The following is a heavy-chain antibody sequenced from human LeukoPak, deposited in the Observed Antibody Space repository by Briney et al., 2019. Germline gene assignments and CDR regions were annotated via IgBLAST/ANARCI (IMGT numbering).Heavy chain of an antibody. V-gene: IGHV3-30*04. J-gene: IGHJ4*02. CDR1: GFTFSSYA. CDR3: LTPLITMIVVVITHTDY. Sequence: GGSLRLSCAASGFTFSSYAMHWVRQAPGKGLEWVAVISYDGSNKYYADSAKGRFTISRDNSKNTLYLQMNSLRAEDTAVYYCLTPLITMIVVVITHTDYWGQGTLVTVSS. D-gene: IGHD3-22*01. CDR2: ISYDGSNK.